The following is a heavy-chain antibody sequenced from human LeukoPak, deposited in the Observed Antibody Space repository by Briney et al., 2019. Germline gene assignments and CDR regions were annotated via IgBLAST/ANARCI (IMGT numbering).Heavy chain of an antibody. Sequence: SETLSLTRAVYGGSFSGYYWSWIREPPGKGLEWIGEINHSGSTNYNPSLKSRVTISVDTSKNQFSLKLSSVTAADTAVYYCARVGHIVVVTGSGNAFDIWGQGTMVTVSS. CDR3: ARVGHIVVVTGSGNAFDI. CDR2: INHSGST. V-gene: IGHV4-34*01. J-gene: IGHJ3*02. D-gene: IGHD2-21*02. CDR1: GGSFSGYY.